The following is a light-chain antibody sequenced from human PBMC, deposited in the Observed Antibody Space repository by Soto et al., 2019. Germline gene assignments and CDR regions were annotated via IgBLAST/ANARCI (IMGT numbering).Light chain of an antibody. CDR1: QGISSF. Sequence: ASVGDRVTITCRASQGISSFLAWYQQKPGKAPKLLIYAASSLQSGVPSRFSGSGFETDFTLTITSPQPEDVATYYGQRTYNAPITFGQGTRLEI. CDR3: QRTYNAPIT. V-gene: IGKV1-9*01. CDR2: AAS. J-gene: IGKJ5*01.